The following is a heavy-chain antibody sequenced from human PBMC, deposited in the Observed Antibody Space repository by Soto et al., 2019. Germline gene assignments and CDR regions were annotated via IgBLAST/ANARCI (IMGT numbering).Heavy chain of an antibody. CDR2: IRQDGGAQ. J-gene: IGHJ5*02. CDR1: GFTFTTYW. Sequence: HPGGSLRLSCVASGFTFTTYWMSWVRHAPGKGLEWVANIRQDGGAQYYVDSVKGRSTISRDNAKNSVYLQMDSLRVEDTAVYYCVRGGHGSGSYLGSSWGQGILVTVSS. V-gene: IGHV3-7*03. D-gene: IGHD3-10*01. CDR3: VRGGHGSGSYLGSS.